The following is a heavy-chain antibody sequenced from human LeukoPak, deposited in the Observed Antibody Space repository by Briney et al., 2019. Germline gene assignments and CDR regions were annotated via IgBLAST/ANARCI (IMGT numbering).Heavy chain of an antibody. V-gene: IGHV3-15*01. CDR1: GFTFNSYN. CDR3: ARYCSSTTCYKPP. D-gene: IGHD2-2*02. CDR2: IKSKTDGGTT. Sequence: GGSLRLSCAASGFTFNSYNMSWVRQAPGKGLEWVGRIKSKTDGGTTDYAAPVKGRFTISRDDSKNTLYLQMNSLKTEDTAVYYCARYCSSTTCYKPPWGQGTLVTVSS. J-gene: IGHJ5*02.